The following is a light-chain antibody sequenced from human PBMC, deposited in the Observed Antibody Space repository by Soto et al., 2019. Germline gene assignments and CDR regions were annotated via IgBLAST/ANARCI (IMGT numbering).Light chain of an antibody. CDR3: QQYDNLET. CDR1: QTISSW. Sequence: DIQMTQSPSTLSGSVGDRVTITCRASQTISSWLAWYQQKPGKAPKLLIYAASTLETGVPSRFSGGGSGTDFTFTISSLQPEYIATYDCQQYDNLETFGQGTKVDIK. CDR2: AAS. J-gene: IGKJ1*01. V-gene: IGKV1-33*01.